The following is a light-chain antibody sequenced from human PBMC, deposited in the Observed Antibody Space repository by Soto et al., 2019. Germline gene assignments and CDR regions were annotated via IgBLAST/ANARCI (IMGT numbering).Light chain of an antibody. J-gene: IGKJ1*01. CDR3: QLYGSSPGT. CDR2: GAS. CDR1: QSVSSSY. Sequence: EIVLTQSPGTLSLSPGERATLSCRASQSVSSSYLAWYQQKPGQAPRLLIYGASSRATGIPDRFSGSGSGTDVTLINSRLEPETFAVYYCQLYGSSPGTFGQGTKVEIK. V-gene: IGKV3-20*01.